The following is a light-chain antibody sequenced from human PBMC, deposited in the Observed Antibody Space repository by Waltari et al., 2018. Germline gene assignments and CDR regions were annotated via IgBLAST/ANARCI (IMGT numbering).Light chain of an antibody. V-gene: IGLV2-14*03. CDR2: DVN. Sequence: QSALTQPASVSASPGQSITISCTGTSGDVGGYDYVSWYQQHPVKAPQLIIYDVNKRPSGVSHRFSAAKSGNTASLTIFGLQAEDEADYYCISYTSTTTYVVVGGGTKLTVL. CDR3: ISYTSTTTYVV. CDR1: SGDVGGYDY. J-gene: IGLJ2*01.